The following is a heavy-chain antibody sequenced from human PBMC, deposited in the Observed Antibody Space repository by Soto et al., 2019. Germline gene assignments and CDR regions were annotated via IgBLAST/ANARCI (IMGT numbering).Heavy chain of an antibody. CDR2: ISGSGGST. D-gene: IGHD3-10*01. V-gene: IGHV3-23*01. J-gene: IGHJ5*02. CDR3: AKSGGYGSGSYTWFDP. Sequence: PGGSLRLSCAASGFTFSSYAMSWVRQAPGKGLEWVSAISGSGGSTYYADSVKGRFTISRDNSKNTLYLQMNSLRAEDTAVYYCAKSGGYGSGSYTWFDPWGQGTLVTVSS. CDR1: GFTFSSYA.